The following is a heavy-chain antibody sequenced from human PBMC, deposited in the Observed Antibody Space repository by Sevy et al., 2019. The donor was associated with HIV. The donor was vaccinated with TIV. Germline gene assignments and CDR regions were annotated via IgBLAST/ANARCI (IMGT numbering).Heavy chain of an antibody. D-gene: IGHD1-26*01. J-gene: IGHJ6*02. CDR3: ARSGGSYDYGMDV. Sequence: GGSLRLSCAASEFTFSSYWMSWVRQAPGKGLEWVANIKQDVSEKYYVDSVKGRFTISRDNAKNSLYLQMNSLRAEDTAVYYCARSGGSYDYGMDVWGQGTTVTVSS. CDR1: EFTFSSYW. V-gene: IGHV3-7*01. CDR2: IKQDVSEK.